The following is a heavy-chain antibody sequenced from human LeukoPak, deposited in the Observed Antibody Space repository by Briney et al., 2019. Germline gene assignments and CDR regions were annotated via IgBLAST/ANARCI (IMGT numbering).Heavy chain of an antibody. CDR2: IFYSGST. Sequence: SETLSLTCTVSGGSISTANYYWGWIRQPPWKGLEWIGNIFYSGSTYYSPSLKSRVTISLDTSRNQFSLKLSSVTAADTAVYYCARTKYELVDLYYFDYWGQGTLVTVSS. CDR1: GGSISTANYY. V-gene: IGHV4-39*07. CDR3: ARTKYELVDLYYFDY. D-gene: IGHD3-3*01. J-gene: IGHJ4*02.